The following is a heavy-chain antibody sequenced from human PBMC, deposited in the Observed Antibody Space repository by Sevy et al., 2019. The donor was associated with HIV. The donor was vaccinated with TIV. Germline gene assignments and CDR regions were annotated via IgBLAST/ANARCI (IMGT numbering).Heavy chain of an antibody. CDR2: ISFDASNK. D-gene: IGHD1-1*01. CDR1: GFTFSRYS. CDR3: ALERLSSDVAEYFQN. J-gene: IGHJ1*01. V-gene: IGHV3-30*04. Sequence: LSLTCAASGFTFSRYSMHWVLQAPGKGLEWVATISFDASNKHYADSVKGRFTISRDNFQNSLFLQMNSLRPEDTAVYYCALERLSSDVAEYFQNWGQGTLVTVSS.